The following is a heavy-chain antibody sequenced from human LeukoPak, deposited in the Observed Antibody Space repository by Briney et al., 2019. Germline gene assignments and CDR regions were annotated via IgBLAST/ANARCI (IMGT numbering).Heavy chain of an antibody. CDR2: ISDTGRST. V-gene: IGHV3-23*01. Sequence: GGSLRLSCAASGFTFSSYAMTWVRQAPGKGLEWISGISDTGRSTYYEDSVEGRFTISRSNSKSTLYLQMNSLRDEDTAVYYCAKVLRGLAYYGDYRDWGQGTLVTVSS. D-gene: IGHD4-17*01. CDR3: AKVLRGLAYYGDYRD. J-gene: IGHJ4*02. CDR1: GFTFSSYA.